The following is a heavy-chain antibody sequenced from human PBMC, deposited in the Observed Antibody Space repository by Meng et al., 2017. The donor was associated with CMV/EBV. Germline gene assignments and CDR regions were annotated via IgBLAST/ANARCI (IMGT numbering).Heavy chain of an antibody. V-gene: IGHV3-74*01. CDR1: GFTFSSYW. D-gene: IGHD3-3*01. Sequence: GGSLRLSCAASGFTFSSYWMHWVRQAPGKGLVWVSRINSDGSSTSYADSVKGRFTISRDNAKNTQYLQMNSLRAEDTAVYYCASNYDLNYYYYYGMDVWGQGTTVTVSS. CDR2: INSDGSST. CDR3: ASNYDLNYYYYYGMDV. J-gene: IGHJ6*02.